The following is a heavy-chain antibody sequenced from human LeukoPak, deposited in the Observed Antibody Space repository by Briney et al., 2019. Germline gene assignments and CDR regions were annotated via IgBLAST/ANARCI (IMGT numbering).Heavy chain of an antibody. CDR3: ARDNSAEDTAWWFDP. J-gene: IGHJ5*02. Sequence: ASVKVSCKASGYTFTGYYMHWVRQAPGQGLEWMGWINPNSGGTNYAQKFQGRVTMTRDMSTSTDYMELSSLRSEDTAVYYCARDNSAEDTAWWFDPWGQGTLVTVSS. D-gene: IGHD1-14*01. CDR2: INPNSGGT. CDR1: GYTFTGYY. V-gene: IGHV1-2*02.